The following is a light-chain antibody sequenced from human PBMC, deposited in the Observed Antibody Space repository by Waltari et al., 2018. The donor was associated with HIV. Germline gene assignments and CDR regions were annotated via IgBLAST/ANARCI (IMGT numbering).Light chain of an antibody. CDR2: DEV. V-gene: IGLV3-21*02. Sequence: YVLTQPPSVSVAPGQTARITCGGNNIRTKSVHWYQQTPGQAHVLVVYDEVDRPSGIPERFSGSNSGNTATLTISRVDAGDEADYYCQVWDSGSEPPVVFGGGTKLTVL. CDR3: QVWDSGSEPPVV. J-gene: IGLJ2*01. CDR1: NIRTKS.